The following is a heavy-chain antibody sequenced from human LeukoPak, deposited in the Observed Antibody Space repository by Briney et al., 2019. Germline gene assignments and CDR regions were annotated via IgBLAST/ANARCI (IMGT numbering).Heavy chain of an antibody. J-gene: IGHJ6*03. D-gene: IGHD5-12*01. CDR3: ARAEDIVANYYYYYMDV. Sequence: SETLSLTCTVSGGSISSYYWSWIRQPPGKGLEWIGYIYYSGSTNYNPSLKSRVTISVDTSKNQYSLKLSSATAADTAVYYCARAEDIVANYYYYYMDVWGKGTTVTVSS. V-gene: IGHV4-59*01. CDR2: IYYSGST. CDR1: GGSISSYY.